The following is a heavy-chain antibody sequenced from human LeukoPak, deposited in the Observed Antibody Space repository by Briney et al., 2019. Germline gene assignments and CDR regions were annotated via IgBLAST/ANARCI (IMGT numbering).Heavy chain of an antibody. D-gene: IGHD3-3*01. CDR2: IWYDGSNK. CDR1: GFTFSSYG. J-gene: IGHJ4*02. CDR3: ARDGYEFWSGYYHGAYFDY. V-gene: IGHV3-33*01. Sequence: PGRSLRLSCAASGFTFSSYGMHWVRQAPGKGLEWVAVIWYDGSNKYYADSVKGRFTISRDNSKNTLYLQMNSLRAEDTAVYYCARDGYEFWSGYYHGAYFDYWGQGTLVTVSS.